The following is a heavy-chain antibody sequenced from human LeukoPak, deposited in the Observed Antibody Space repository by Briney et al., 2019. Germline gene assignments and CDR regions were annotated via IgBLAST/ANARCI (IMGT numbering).Heavy chain of an antibody. CDR3: AVTYYYDSSGYYSFDY. V-gene: IGHV1-2*04. CDR2: INPNSGGT. CDR1: GYTFTGYY. D-gene: IGHD3-22*01. J-gene: IGHJ4*02. Sequence: ASVKVSFKASGYTFTGYYMHWVRQAPGQGLEWMGWINPNSGGTNYAQKFQGWVTMTRDTSISTAYMELSRLRSDDTAVYYCAVTYYYDSSGYYSFDYWGQGTLVTVSS.